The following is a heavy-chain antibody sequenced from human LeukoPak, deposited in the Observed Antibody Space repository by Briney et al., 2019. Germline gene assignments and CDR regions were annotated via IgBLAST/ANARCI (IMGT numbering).Heavy chain of an antibody. Sequence: SETLSLTCTVSGGSISSYYWSWIRQPSGKGLEWIGYIYYSGSTNYNPSLKSRVTISVDTSKNQFSLKLSSVTAADTAVYYCARSPFWSGTWLFPSWFDPWGQGTLVTVSS. V-gene: IGHV4-59*01. CDR3: ARSPFWSGTWLFPSWFDP. J-gene: IGHJ5*02. D-gene: IGHD3-3*01. CDR1: GGSISSYY. CDR2: IYYSGST.